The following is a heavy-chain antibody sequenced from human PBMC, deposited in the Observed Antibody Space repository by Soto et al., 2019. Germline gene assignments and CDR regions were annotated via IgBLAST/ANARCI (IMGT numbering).Heavy chain of an antibody. D-gene: IGHD3-3*01. V-gene: IGHV4-30-2*01. CDR2: IYHSGST. CDR1: GGSISSGGYS. J-gene: IGHJ6*02. Sequence: PSETLSLTCAVSGGSISSGGYSWSWIRQPPGKGLEWIGYIYHSGSTYYNPSLKSRVTISVDRSKNQFSLKLSSVTAADTAVYYCARDGIITIFGVVIIRSGMDVWGQGTTVTVSS. CDR3: ARDGIITIFGVVIIRSGMDV.